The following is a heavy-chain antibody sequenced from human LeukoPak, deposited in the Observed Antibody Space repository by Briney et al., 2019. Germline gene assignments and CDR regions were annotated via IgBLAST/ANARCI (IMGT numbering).Heavy chain of an antibody. D-gene: IGHD1-26*01. CDR2: IKREIDGVTP. Sequence: GGTLRLSCSGSGFTFNNAWMSWVRQAPGRGLEWVVGIKREIDGVTPDYAAPVKGRFTISRDDSNNTVHLQMNSLKGEDTAVYYCTRGSGSPERAFDVWGQGTMVTVSS. V-gene: IGHV3-15*01. CDR3: TRGSGSPERAFDV. CDR1: GFTFNNAW. J-gene: IGHJ3*01.